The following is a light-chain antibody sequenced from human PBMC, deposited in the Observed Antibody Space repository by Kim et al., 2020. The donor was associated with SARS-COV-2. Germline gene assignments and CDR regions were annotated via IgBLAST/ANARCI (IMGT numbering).Light chain of an antibody. CDR2: GKN. J-gene: IGLJ2*01. CDR3: NSRDSSGYHVV. Sequence: SSELTQDPAVSVALGQTVRITCQGDSLRTSYATWYQQKPGQAPLLVTFGKNNRPSGIPDRFSGSSSGNTASLTITGAQAEDEADYYCNSRDSSGYHVVFAGGTQLTVL. CDR1: SLRTSY. V-gene: IGLV3-19*01.